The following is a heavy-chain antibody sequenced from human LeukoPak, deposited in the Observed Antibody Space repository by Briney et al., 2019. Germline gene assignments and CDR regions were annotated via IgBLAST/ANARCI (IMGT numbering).Heavy chain of an antibody. D-gene: IGHD6-13*01. CDR3: ARGGPTAAGIRLALCDI. CDR2: INPNSGGT. Sequence: ASVKVSCKASGYTFTGYYMHWVRQAPGQGLEWMGWINPNSGGTNYAQKFQGRVTMTRDTSISTAYMELSRLRSDDTAVYYCARGGPTAAGIRLALCDIWGQGTMVTVSS. J-gene: IGHJ3*02. CDR1: GYTFTGYY. V-gene: IGHV1-2*02.